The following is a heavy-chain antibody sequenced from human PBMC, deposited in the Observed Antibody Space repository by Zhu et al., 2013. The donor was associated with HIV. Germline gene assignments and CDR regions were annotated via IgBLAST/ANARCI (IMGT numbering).Heavy chain of an antibody. D-gene: IGHD6-13*01. J-gene: IGHJ4*02. Sequence: QVQLVQSGAEVKKPGSSVKVSCKASGGTFSSYAISWVRQAPGQGLEWMGGIIPSFGTANYAQKFQGRVTITADESRSTAYMELSSLRSEDTAVYYCAREGGIAAAGIVFFDYWGQGTLVTVSS. V-gene: IGHV1-69*01. CDR3: AREGGIAAAGIVFFDY. CDR2: IIPSFGTA. CDR1: GGTFSSYA.